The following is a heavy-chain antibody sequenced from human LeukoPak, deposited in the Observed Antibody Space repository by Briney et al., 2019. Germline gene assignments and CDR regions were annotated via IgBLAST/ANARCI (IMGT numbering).Heavy chain of an antibody. J-gene: IGHJ4*02. D-gene: IGHD2-15*01. V-gene: IGHV4-59*12. CDR3: ARDHDREGYCFDY. CDR2: IYYSGSP. CDR1: GGSISSYY. Sequence: PSETLSLTCTVSGGSISSYYWSWIRQPPGKGLEWIGYIYYSGSPYYNPSLKSRVTISVDTSKNQFSLKLSSVTAADTAVYYCARDHDREGYCFDYWGQGTLVTVSS.